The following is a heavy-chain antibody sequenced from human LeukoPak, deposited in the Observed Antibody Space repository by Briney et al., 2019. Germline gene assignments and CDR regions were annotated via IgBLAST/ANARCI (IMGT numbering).Heavy chain of an antibody. D-gene: IGHD2-2*01. CDR3: ARGVYCSSTSCPHYYYYMDV. CDR1: GGSISSYY. J-gene: IGHJ6*03. CDR2: IYTSGST. V-gene: IGHV4-4*07. Sequence: PSETLSLTCTVSGGSISSYYWSWIRQPAGKGLEWIGRIYTSGSTNYNPSLKSRVTMSVDTSKNQFSLKLSSVTAADTAVYYCARGVYCSSTSCPHYYYYMDVWGKGTTVTVSS.